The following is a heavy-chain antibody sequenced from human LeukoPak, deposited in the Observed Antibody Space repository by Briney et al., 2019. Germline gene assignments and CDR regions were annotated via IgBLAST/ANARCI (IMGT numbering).Heavy chain of an antibody. J-gene: IGHJ3*02. D-gene: IGHD3-22*01. Sequence: GGSLRLSCAASGFTFSSYWMSWVRQAPGKGLEWVANIKHDGSVQYCVDSVKGRFTISRDNAKNSLYLQMDSLRAEDTAVYYCARDPEDYYDSSAYYDGFDMWGQGTMVTVSS. CDR1: GFTFSSYW. CDR2: IKHDGSVQ. CDR3: ARDPEDYYDSSAYYDGFDM. V-gene: IGHV3-7*01.